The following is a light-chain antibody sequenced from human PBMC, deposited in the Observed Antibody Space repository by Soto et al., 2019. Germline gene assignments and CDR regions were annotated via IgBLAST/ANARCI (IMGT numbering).Light chain of an antibody. J-gene: IGKJ4*01. Sequence: DIVMTQTPLSSPVTLGQPASISCRSSQSLAHTNGNTYLSWLQQRPGQPPRLLLYKVSRRLSGVPDRFSGSGAGTDFTLKISRVEVEDVGVYYCMQTAQFPLTFGGGTKVDI. V-gene: IGKV2-24*01. CDR1: QSLAHTNGNTY. CDR2: KVS. CDR3: MQTAQFPLT.